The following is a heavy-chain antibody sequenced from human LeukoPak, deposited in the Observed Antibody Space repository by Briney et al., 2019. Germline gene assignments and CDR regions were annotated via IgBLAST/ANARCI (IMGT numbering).Heavy chain of an antibody. Sequence: PGGSLRLSCAASGCTFSSYGMHWVRQAPGKGLEWVAVISYDGSNKYYADSVKGRFTISRDNSKNTLYLQMNSLRAEDTAVYYCAKLGTGTTSGWGQGTLVTVSS. CDR3: AKLGTGTTSG. CDR1: GCTFSSYG. D-gene: IGHD1-1*01. V-gene: IGHV3-30*18. J-gene: IGHJ4*02. CDR2: ISYDGSNK.